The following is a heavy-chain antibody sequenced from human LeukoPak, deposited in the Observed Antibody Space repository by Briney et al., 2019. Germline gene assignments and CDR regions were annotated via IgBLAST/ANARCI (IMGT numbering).Heavy chain of an antibody. CDR3: ANWDYYDSSGPLDF. D-gene: IGHD3-22*01. V-gene: IGHV3-48*04. J-gene: IGHJ4*02. Sequence: GGSLRLSCAASGFTFSSYSMNWVRQAPGKGLEWVSYISSSSSTIYYADSVKGRFTISRDNAKKSLYLQMNSLRVEDTALYYCANWDYYDSSGPLDFWGQGTLVTVSS. CDR1: GFTFSSYS. CDR2: ISSSSSTI.